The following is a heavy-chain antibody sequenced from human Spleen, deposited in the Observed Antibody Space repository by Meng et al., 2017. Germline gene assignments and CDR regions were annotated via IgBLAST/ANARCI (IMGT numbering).Heavy chain of an antibody. Sequence: QVQLVQSGDEVKKPGASVKVSCKAFGYTFTSSAIHWVRQAPGQSLEWMGWITPGSGNTKDSQKFQGRVTITRDTSASTAYMELSTLRSEDTAVYYCARDFTSGSSGDPWGQGTLVTVSS. V-gene: IGHV1-3*01. CDR1: GYTFTSSA. CDR3: ARDFTSGSSGDP. CDR2: ITPGSGNT. D-gene: IGHD6-19*01. J-gene: IGHJ5*02.